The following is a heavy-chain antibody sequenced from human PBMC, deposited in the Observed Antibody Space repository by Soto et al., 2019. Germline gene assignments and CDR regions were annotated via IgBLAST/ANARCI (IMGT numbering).Heavy chain of an antibody. Sequence: GGSLRLSCAASGFTFTNYAMGWVRQAPGKGLEWVLSISGSGSSTYYADSVKGRFTISRDNSKKMLYLQMTSLRAEDTAVYYSVRVGYCSGGICYNAFDIWGQGTMVTVSS. J-gene: IGHJ3*02. V-gene: IGHV3-23*01. CDR2: ISGSGSST. CDR1: GFTFTNYA. CDR3: VRVGYCSGGICYNAFDI. D-gene: IGHD2-15*01.